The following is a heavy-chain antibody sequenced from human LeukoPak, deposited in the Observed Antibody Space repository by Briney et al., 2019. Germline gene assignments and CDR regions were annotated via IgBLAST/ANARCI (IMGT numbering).Heavy chain of an antibody. V-gene: IGHV1-2*02. J-gene: IGHJ4*02. CDR2: INPNSGGT. CDR1: GYTFNGYY. CDR3: ARGGYSSSPGDY. Sequence: ASVTVSCKASGYTFNGYYMHGVRQAPGQGLEWMGWINPNSGGTKYAQKFQGRVTMTRDTSISTAYMELSRLISDDTAVYYCARGGYSSSPGDYWGQGTLVTVSS. D-gene: IGHD6-13*01.